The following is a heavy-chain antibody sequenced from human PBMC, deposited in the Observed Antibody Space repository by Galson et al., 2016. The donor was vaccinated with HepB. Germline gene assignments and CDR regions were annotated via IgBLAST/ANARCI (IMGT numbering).Heavy chain of an antibody. J-gene: IGHJ4*02. D-gene: IGHD3-16*01. V-gene: IGHV3-23*01. CDR1: GFTFSSYV. CDR3: AKALRRAPPYYLDL. CDR2: ISGRGTYT. Sequence: SLRLSCAASGFTFSSYVMNWVRQAPGKGLEWVSDISGRGTYTDYADSVKGRFTISRDNSKNTLFLQLNSLRVEDTAVYYCAKALRRAPPYYLDLWGQGILVTVSS.